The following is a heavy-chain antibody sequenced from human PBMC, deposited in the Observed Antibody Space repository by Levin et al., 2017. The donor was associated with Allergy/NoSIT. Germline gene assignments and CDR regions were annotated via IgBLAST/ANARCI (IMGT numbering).Heavy chain of an antibody. D-gene: IGHD6-19*01. CDR3: ARDYPPLHSSPYYCYGMDV. CDR1: GGSISSYY. CDR2: IYTSGST. V-gene: IGHV4-4*07. Sequence: PSETLSLTCTVSGGSISSYYWSWIRQPAGKGLEWIGRIYTSGSTNYNPSLKSRVTMSVDTSKNQFSLKLSSVTAADTAVYYCARDYPPLHSSPYYCYGMDVWGQGTTVTVSS. J-gene: IGHJ6*02.